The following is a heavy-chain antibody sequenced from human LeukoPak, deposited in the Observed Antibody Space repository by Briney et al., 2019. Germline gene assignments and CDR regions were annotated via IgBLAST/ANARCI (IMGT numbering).Heavy chain of an antibody. Sequence: PSETLSLTCTVSGDSISSYYWSWIRQPAERGLEWLGHIYTSGSTNSYTSGSTDYNPSLKSRVTISLDRSKNQFSLKLSSVTAADTAVYYCAAFLGGTYWYFDYWGQGALVTVSS. CDR3: AAFLGGTYWYFDY. D-gene: IGHD1-26*01. V-gene: IGHV4-4*07. J-gene: IGHJ4*02. CDR2: IYTSGSTNSYTSGST. CDR1: GDSISSYY.